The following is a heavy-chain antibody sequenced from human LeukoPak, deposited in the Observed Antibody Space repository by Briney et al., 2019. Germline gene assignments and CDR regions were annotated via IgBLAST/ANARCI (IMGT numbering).Heavy chain of an antibody. J-gene: IGHJ2*01. Sequence: ASVTVSCKATGYTFTSYGISWVRQAPGQGLEWMGWINTNTGNPTYAQGFTGRFVFSLDTSVSTAYLQINSLKAEDTAVYYCARVRSGWDTDLWGRGTLVTVSS. CDR1: GYTFTSYG. CDR3: ARVRSGWDTDL. D-gene: IGHD5-18*01. CDR2: INTNTGNP. V-gene: IGHV7-4-1*02.